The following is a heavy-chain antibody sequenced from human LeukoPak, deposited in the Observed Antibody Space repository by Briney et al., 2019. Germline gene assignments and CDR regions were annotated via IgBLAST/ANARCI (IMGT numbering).Heavy chain of an antibody. Sequence: GGSLRLSCAASGFTFSSYAMSWVRQAPGKGLEWVSAISGSGGSTYYAHSVKGRFTISRDNSKNTLYLQMNSLRAEDTAVYYCAKGNYFDMVGAFDYWGQGTLVTVSS. J-gene: IGHJ4*02. D-gene: IGHD3-22*01. CDR1: GFTFSSYA. V-gene: IGHV3-23*01. CDR2: ISGSGGST. CDR3: AKGNYFDMVGAFDY.